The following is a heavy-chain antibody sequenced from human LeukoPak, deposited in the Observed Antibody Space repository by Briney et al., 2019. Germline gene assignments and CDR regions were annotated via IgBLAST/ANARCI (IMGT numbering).Heavy chain of an antibody. CDR2: IYYSGST. D-gene: IGHD4-17*01. CDR1: GGSVSSNIYY. J-gene: IGHJ5*02. V-gene: IGHV4-61*01. CDR3: ARVYGDNVRFDP. Sequence: PSETLSLTCTVSGGSVSSNIYYWNWIRQPPGKGLEWIGYIYYSGSTNYNPSLKSRVTISVDTSNNQFSLKLSSVTAADTAVYYCARVYGDNVRFDPWGQGTLVTVSS.